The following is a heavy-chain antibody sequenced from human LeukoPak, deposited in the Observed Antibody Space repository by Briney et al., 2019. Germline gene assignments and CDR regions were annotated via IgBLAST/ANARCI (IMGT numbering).Heavy chain of an antibody. CDR1: GFTFSSYS. D-gene: IGHD3-3*01. J-gene: IGHJ4*02. V-gene: IGHV3-21*01. Sequence: GGSLRLSCAASGFTFSSYSMNWVRQAPGKGLEWVSSISSSSSYIYYADSVKGRFTISRDNAENSLYLQMNSLRAEDTAVYYCAREPDYDFWSEPYFDYWGQGTLVTVSS. CDR2: ISSSSSYI. CDR3: AREPDYDFWSEPYFDY.